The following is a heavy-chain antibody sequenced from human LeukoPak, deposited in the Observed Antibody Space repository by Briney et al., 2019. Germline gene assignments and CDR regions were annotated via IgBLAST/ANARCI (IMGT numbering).Heavy chain of an antibody. V-gene: IGHV4-59*01. CDR3: AISRVVGATTPFDY. J-gene: IGHJ4*02. Sequence: KPAETLSLTCTASGGSISGYYWSWIRQPPGRGLEWIGYIYNSGSTNHNPSLKSRVAISVHTSKNQFSLKLSSVTAADTAVYYCAISRVVGATTPFDYWGQGSLVTVSS. CDR2: IYNSGST. CDR1: GGSISGYY. D-gene: IGHD1-26*01.